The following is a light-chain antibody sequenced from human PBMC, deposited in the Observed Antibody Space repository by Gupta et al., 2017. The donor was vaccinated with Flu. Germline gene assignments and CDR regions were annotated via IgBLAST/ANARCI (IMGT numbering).Light chain of an antibody. Sequence: DIKLTQSPSTLSASVGDRVTITSRASQSISSYLNWYQQKPGKAPKLLSYAASSLQSGVPSRFSGSGSGRNFTRTISSLQPEDFATYYFQQSYSTHKTFGQGTKVEIK. CDR1: QSISSY. CDR2: AAS. CDR3: QQSYSTHKT. J-gene: IGKJ1*01. V-gene: IGKV1-39*01.